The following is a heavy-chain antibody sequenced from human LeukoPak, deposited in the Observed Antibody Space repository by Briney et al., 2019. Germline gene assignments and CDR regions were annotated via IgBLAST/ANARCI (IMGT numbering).Heavy chain of an antibody. V-gene: IGHV3-74*01. D-gene: IGHD6-19*01. CDR3: ARGWLGFDY. J-gene: IGHJ4*02. Sequence: PSESLKNSLVDTESRIMTIGVRMGHRVPGQGLVVVSRINSDGSTTNYADSVKGRFTISRDNAKNTLYLQMNSLRAEDTAVYYCARGWLGFDYWGQGTLVTVSS. CDR2: INSDGSTT. CDR1: ESRIMTIG.